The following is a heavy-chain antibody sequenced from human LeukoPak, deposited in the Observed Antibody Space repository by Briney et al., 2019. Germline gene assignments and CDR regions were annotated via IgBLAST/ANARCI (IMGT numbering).Heavy chain of an antibody. V-gene: IGHV3-21*01. Sequence: GGSLRLSCAASGFTFSSYSMNWVRQAPGKRLEWVSSISSTSSYIYYADSVKGRFTISRDNAKNSLYLQMNSLRAEDTAVYYCARGPDSSGYYYIILGYFDYWGQGTLATVSS. CDR3: ARGPDSSGYYYIILGYFDY. D-gene: IGHD3-22*01. J-gene: IGHJ4*02. CDR2: ISSTSSYI. CDR1: GFTFSSYS.